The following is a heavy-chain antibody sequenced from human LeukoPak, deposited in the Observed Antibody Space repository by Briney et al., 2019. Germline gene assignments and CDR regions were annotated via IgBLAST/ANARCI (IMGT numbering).Heavy chain of an antibody. Sequence: GGSLRLSCAASGFTFDDYGMNWVRQAPGKGLEWVSSISSSSSYIYYADSVKGRFTISRDNAKNSLYLQMNSLRAEDTAVYYCARDKGAAAVWFDPWGQGTLVTVSS. CDR1: GFTFDDYG. CDR3: ARDKGAAAVWFDP. D-gene: IGHD6-13*01. J-gene: IGHJ5*02. V-gene: IGHV3-21*01. CDR2: ISSSSSYI.